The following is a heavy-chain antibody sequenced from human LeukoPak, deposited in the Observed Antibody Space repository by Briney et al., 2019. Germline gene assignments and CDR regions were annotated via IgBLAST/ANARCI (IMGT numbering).Heavy chain of an antibody. CDR1: GFTFSTYG. Sequence: GGSLRLSCAASGFTFSTYGMHWVRQAPGKGLEWVAFIRYGGSYKYYAASVMGRFTISRDISKDTLYLQLNSLRVEDTAVYYCAKDSHRTGSYSGTYPYYFDYWGQGTLVSVSS. D-gene: IGHD3-10*01. J-gene: IGHJ4*02. CDR3: AKDSHRTGSYSGTYPYYFDY. V-gene: IGHV3-30*02. CDR2: IRYGGSYK.